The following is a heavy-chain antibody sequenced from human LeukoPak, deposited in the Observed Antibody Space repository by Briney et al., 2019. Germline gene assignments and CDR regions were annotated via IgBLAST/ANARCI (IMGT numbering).Heavy chain of an antibody. CDR3: ARDSYSSGWTYYYMDV. D-gene: IGHD6-19*01. CDR1: GGSISSYY. J-gene: IGHJ6*03. Sequence: PSETLSLTCTVSGGSISSYYWSWIRQPPGKGLEWIGYIYYSGSTNYNPSLKSRVTISVDTSKNQFSLKLSSVTAADTAVYYCARDSYSSGWTYYYMDVWGKGTTVTISS. CDR2: IYYSGST. V-gene: IGHV4-59*12.